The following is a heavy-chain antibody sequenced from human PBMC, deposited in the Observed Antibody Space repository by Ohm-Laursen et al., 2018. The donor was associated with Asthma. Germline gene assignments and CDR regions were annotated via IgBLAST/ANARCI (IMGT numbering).Heavy chain of an antibody. CDR2: ISYDGSNK. D-gene: IGHD2-2*01. V-gene: IGHV3-30*18. Sequence: SLRLSCAASGFTFSSYGMHWVRQAPGKGLEWVAVISYDGSNKYYADSVKGRFTISRDNSKNTLYLQMNSLRAEDTAVYYCAKSRAIVVVPAAMDYYYGMDVWGQGTTVTVSS. J-gene: IGHJ6*02. CDR3: AKSRAIVVVPAAMDYYYGMDV. CDR1: GFTFSSYG.